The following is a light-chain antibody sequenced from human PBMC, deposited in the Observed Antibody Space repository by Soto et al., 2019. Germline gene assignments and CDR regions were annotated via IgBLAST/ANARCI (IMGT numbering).Light chain of an antibody. CDR2: AAS. CDR1: QTVRHY. Sequence: DIQMTQSPSSLSAFVGDRVTITCRASQTVRHYLNWYQQKPGQAPRLLIYAASSLQSWVPSRFSGSGSETDFSLTINSLLPDDFATYYCQQSYSAPRTFGQGTKLEIK. J-gene: IGKJ2*01. CDR3: QQSYSAPRT. V-gene: IGKV1-39*01.